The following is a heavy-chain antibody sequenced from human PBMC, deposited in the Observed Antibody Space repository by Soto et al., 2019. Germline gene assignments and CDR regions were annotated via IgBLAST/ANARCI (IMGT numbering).Heavy chain of an antibody. J-gene: IGHJ6*02. V-gene: IGHV4-61*01. CDR2: IHYSGST. CDR3: ARERKNYYYYYGMDV. Sequence: SETLSLTCTVSGGSDSSGSYYWSWIRQPPGKGLEWIGYIHYSGSTNYNPSLKSRVTISVDTSKNQFSLKLSSVTAADTAVYYCARERKNYYYYYGMDVWGQGTTVTVSS. CDR1: GGSDSSGSYY.